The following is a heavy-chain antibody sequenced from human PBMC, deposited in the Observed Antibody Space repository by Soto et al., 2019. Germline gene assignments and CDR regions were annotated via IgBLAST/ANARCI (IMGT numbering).Heavy chain of an antibody. CDR1: GGSISSYY. CDR3: ARHHDS. V-gene: IGHV4-59*08. CDR2: IYYSGST. J-gene: IGHJ4*02. Sequence: QVQLQESGPGLVKPSETLAHTCTVSGGSISSYYWSWIRQPPGKGLEWIGYIYYSGSTNYNPSLTGRVTISVDTSKNQFSLKLSSVTAADTAVYYCARHHDSWGQGTLVTVFS.